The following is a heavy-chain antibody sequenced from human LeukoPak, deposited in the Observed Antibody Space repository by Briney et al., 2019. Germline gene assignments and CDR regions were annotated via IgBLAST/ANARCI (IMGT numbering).Heavy chain of an antibody. D-gene: IGHD6-19*01. CDR3: AKEGLPGGYSSGDY. Sequence: GGSLRLSCAASRFTFSSYWMHWVRQAPGKGLVWVSRINSDGSSTSYTDSVKGRFTNSRDNAKNTLYLQMNSLRAEDTAVYYCAKEGLPGGYSSGDYWGQGTLVTVSS. V-gene: IGHV3-74*01. J-gene: IGHJ4*02. CDR1: RFTFSSYW. CDR2: INSDGSST.